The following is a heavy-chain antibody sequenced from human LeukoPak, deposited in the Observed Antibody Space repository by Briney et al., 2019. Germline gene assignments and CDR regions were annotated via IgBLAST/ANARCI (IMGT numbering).Heavy chain of an antibody. CDR3: AKSRVAVAAPRNWFDP. Sequence: GGSLRLSCAASGFTFSSYAMSWVRQAPGKGLEWVSTISGSGLSTYYADSVKGRFTISRDNSNNTLYLQMNSLRVEDTAVYYCAKSRVAVAAPRNWFDPWGQGTLVTVSS. V-gene: IGHV3-23*01. D-gene: IGHD6-19*01. CDR1: GFTFSSYA. J-gene: IGHJ5*02. CDR2: ISGSGLST.